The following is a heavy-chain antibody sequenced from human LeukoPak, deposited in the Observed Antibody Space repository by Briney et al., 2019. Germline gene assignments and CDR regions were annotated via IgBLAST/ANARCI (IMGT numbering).Heavy chain of an antibody. CDR2: INHSGST. CDR1: GGSFSGYY. CDR3: ARGAEAGTSGSFDY. V-gene: IGHV4-34*01. D-gene: IGHD6-19*01. J-gene: IGHJ4*02. Sequence: SETLSLTCAVYGGSFSGYYWSWIRQPPGKGLEWIGEINHSGSTNYNPSLKSRVTISVDTSKNQFSLKLSSVTAADTAVYYCARGAEAGTSGSFDYWGQGTLVTVSS.